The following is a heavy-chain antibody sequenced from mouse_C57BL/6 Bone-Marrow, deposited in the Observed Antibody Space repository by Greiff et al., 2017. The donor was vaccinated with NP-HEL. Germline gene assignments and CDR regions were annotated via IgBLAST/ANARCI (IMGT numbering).Heavy chain of an antibody. Sequence: VQLQQSGAELVRPGTSVKMSCKASGYTFTNYWIGWAKQRPGHGLEWIGDIYPGGGYTNYNEKFKGKATLTADKSSSTAYMQVSSLTSEDSAIYYCARDGPGGYYFDYWGQGTTLTVSS. J-gene: IGHJ2*01. V-gene: IGHV1-63*01. CDR1: GYTFTNYW. D-gene: IGHD2-3*01. CDR2: IYPGGGYT. CDR3: ARDGPGGYYFDY.